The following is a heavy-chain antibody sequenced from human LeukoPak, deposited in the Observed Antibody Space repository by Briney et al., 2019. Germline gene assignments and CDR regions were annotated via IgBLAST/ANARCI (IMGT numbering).Heavy chain of an antibody. V-gene: IGHV3-74*01. CDR1: GFTFSSYW. D-gene: IGHD3-22*01. J-gene: IGHJ3*02. CDR2: INGDGSTT. CDR3: AKTYYSHISHYSCDNPFDM. Sequence: GGSLRLSCAASGFTFSSYWMHWVRQPPGKGLVWVSRINGDGSTTHYADSVKGRFTISRDNAKNTLYLQMNSLTAEDTAIHYCAKTYYSHISHYSCDNPFDMGGEGTMVTVSS.